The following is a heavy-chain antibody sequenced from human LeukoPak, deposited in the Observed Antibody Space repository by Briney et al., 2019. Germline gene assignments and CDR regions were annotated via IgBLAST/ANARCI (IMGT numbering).Heavy chain of an antibody. CDR3: ARAIIVPAAKLTY. V-gene: IGHV4-39*01. D-gene: IGHD2-2*01. J-gene: IGHJ4*02. Sequence: PSETLSLTCTVSGGSISSSSYYWGWIRQPPGTGLEWIGSVYYSGSTYYNPSLKSRVTISVDTSKNQFSLKLSFVTAADTAVYYCARAIIVPAAKLTYWGQGTLVTVSS. CDR2: VYYSGST. CDR1: GGSISSSSYY.